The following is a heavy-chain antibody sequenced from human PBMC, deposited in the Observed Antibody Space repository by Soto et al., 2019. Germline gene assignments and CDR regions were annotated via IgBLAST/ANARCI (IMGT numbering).Heavy chain of an antibody. J-gene: IGHJ5*02. CDR3: ARDTVVVVAATRSWFDP. Sequence: SVKVSCKASGGTFSSYAISWVRQAPGQGLEWMGGIIPIFGTANYAQKFQGRVTITADESTSTAYMELSSLRSEDTAVYYCARDTVVVVAATRSWFDPWGQGTLVTVSS. CDR2: IIPIFGTA. CDR1: GGTFSSYA. D-gene: IGHD2-15*01. V-gene: IGHV1-69*13.